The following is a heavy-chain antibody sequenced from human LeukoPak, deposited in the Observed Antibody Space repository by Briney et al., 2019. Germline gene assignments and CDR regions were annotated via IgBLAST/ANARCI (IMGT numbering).Heavy chain of an antibody. Sequence: SETLSLTCTVSGGSISSGDYYWSWIRQPPGKGLEWIGYIYYSGSTYYNPSLKSRVTISVDTSKNQFSLKLSSVTAADTAVYYCARHEEPRRVYYYGMDVWGQGTTVTVSS. D-gene: IGHD1-14*01. J-gene: IGHJ6*02. CDR2: IYYSGST. V-gene: IGHV4-30-4*01. CDR3: ARHEEPRRVYYYGMDV. CDR1: GGSISSGDYY.